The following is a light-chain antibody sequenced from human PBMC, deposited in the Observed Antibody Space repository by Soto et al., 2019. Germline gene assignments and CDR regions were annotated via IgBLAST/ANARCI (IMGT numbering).Light chain of an antibody. CDR3: QQRSNWPRT. CDR1: QSVSSY. J-gene: IGKJ1*01. V-gene: IGKV3-11*01. Sequence: EIVLTQSPGTLSLSPEERATLSCRASQSVSSYLAWYQQKPGQAPRLLIYDASNRATGIPARFSGSGSGTDFTLTISSLEPEDFAVYYCQQRSNWPRTFGQGTKVDIK. CDR2: DAS.